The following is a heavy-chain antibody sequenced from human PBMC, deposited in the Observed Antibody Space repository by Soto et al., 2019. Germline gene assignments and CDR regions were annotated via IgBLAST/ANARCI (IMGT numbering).Heavy chain of an antibody. CDR2: INHSGST. J-gene: IGHJ5*02. Sequence: SETLSLTCAVYGGSFSGYYWSWIRQPPGKGLEWIGEINHSGSTNYNPSLKSRVTISVDTSKNQFSLKLSSVTAADTAVYYCARAYDILTGYYNNNWFDPWGQGTLVTVSS. CDR1: GGSFSGYY. CDR3: ARAYDILTGYYNNNWFDP. V-gene: IGHV4-34*01. D-gene: IGHD3-9*01.